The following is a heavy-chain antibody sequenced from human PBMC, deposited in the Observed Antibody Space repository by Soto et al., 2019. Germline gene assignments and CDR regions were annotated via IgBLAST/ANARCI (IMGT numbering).Heavy chain of an antibody. CDR3: ASRSSSLRNGGYYYYDMDV. Sequence: QVQLQESGPGLVKPSETLSLTCTVSGGSISSYYWSWIRQPPGKGLEWIGYIYYSGSPNYNPSLRSRVTLSVDTSKNQFSLKLSPVIAADTAVYYCASRSSSLRNGGYYYYDMDVWGTATTVSVSS. V-gene: IGHV4-59*01. CDR1: GGSISSYY. D-gene: IGHD6-6*01. CDR2: IYYSGSP. J-gene: IGHJ6*03.